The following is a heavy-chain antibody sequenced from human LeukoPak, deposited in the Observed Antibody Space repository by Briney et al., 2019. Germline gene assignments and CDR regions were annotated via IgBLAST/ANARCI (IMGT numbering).Heavy chain of an antibody. CDR2: ISYDGSNT. D-gene: IGHD3-9*01. V-gene: IGHV3-30*18. J-gene: IGHJ6*04. CDR1: GLTFSNYG. CDR3: AKDRDILTGEDYYYGMDV. Sequence: GGSLRLSCAASGLTFSNYGRHWVRQAPGKGLEWVAIISYDGSNTYYADSVKGRFTISRDNSKNTLYLQMNNLRDEDTAVYYCAKDRDILTGEDYYYGMDVWGKGTTVTVSS.